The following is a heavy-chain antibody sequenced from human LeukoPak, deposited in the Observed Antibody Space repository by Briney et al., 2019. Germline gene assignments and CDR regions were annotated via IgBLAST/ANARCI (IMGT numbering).Heavy chain of an antibody. D-gene: IGHD3-22*01. Sequence: GESLKISCKGSGYSFTSYWIGWVRQMPGKGLEWMGINYPGDSNTRCSPSFQGQVTISADKSISTAYLQWSSLKASDTAMYYCARSGVGDSSGYYYPIDPWGQGTLVTVSS. CDR3: ARSGVGDSSGYYYPIDP. CDR1: GYSFTSYW. CDR2: NYPGDSNT. J-gene: IGHJ5*02. V-gene: IGHV5-51*01.